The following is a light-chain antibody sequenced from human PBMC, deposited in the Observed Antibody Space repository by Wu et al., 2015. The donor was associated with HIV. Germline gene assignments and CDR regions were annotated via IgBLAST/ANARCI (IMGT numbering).Light chain of an antibody. V-gene: IGKV1-12*01. CDR2: AAS. Sequence: DIQVNQSPSFVSADVGGRVTITCRATQDISTWLAWYEMKPGKAPRLLISAASTLHTGVPSRFRGSRSGTEFTLTINNLQPEDIGTYFCQQSHSLPLSFGGGPRW. CDR3: QQSHSLPLS. J-gene: IGKJ4*01. CDR1: QDISTW.